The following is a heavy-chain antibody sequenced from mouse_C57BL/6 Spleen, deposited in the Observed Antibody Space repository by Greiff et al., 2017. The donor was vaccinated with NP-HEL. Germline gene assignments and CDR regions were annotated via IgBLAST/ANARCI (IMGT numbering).Heavy chain of an antibody. J-gene: IGHJ3*01. D-gene: IGHD4-1*01. Sequence: EVQVVESGGGLVQPGGSLSLSCAASGFTFTDYYMSWVRQPPGKALEWLGFIRNKANGYTTEYSASVKGRFTISRDNSQSILYLQMNALRAEDSATYYCARSALGSFAYWGQGTLVTVSA. CDR1: GFTFTDYY. CDR3: ARSALGSFAY. CDR2: IRNKANGYTT. V-gene: IGHV7-3*01.